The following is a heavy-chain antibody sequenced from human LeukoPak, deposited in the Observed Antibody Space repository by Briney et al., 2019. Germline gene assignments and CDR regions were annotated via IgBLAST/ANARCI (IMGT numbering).Heavy chain of an antibody. CDR2: INPNSGNT. J-gene: IGHJ5*02. Sequence: ASVKVSCKASGYTFTGYYMHWVRQAPGQGLEWMGWINPNSGNTDYAQKFQGRVTITRNTSINTAYMELSSLKFEDTAVYYCAREGSGYYLWGQGTLVTVSS. CDR1: GYTFTGYY. D-gene: IGHD3-22*01. CDR3: AREGSGYYL. V-gene: IGHV1-8*03.